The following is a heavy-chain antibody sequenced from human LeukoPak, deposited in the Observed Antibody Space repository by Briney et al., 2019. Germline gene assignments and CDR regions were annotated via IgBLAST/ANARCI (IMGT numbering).Heavy chain of an antibody. V-gene: IGHV4-38-2*02. CDR1: GYSISSDYY. D-gene: IGHD2-15*01. CDR2: IYHSGST. Sequence: SETLSLTCTVSGYSISSDYYWGWIRQPPGKGLEWIGSIYHSGSTYYNPSLKSRVTISVDTSKNQFSLKLRSVTAADTAVYYCARGYCSGGSCYSYYYYNYMDVWGKGITVTVSS. CDR3: ARGYCSGGSCYSYYYYNYMDV. J-gene: IGHJ6*03.